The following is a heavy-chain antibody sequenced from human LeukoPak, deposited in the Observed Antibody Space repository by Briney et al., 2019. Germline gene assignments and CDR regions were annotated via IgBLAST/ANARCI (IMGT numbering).Heavy chain of an antibody. CDR2: IKSKTDGGTT. J-gene: IGHJ3*02. D-gene: IGHD3-10*01. V-gene: IGHV3-15*01. CDR1: GFTFSNAW. CDR3: TTNGLLWFGELLLGAFDI. Sequence: GGSLRLSCAASGFTFSNAWMSWVRQAPGKGLEWVGRIKSKTDGGTTDYAAPVKGRFTISRDDSKNTLYLQVNSLKTEDTAVYYCTTNGLLWFGELLLGAFDIWGQGTMVTVSS.